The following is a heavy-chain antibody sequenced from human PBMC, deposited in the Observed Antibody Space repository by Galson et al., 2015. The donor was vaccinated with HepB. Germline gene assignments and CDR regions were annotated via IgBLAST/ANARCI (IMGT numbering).Heavy chain of an antibody. Sequence: SLRLSCAASGFTFSSYSMNWVRQAPGKGLEWVSSINSDGSTYYADSVKGRFTISRHNSWNTLYLQMNSLTTEDTAVYYCAKVATTPVWAFDIWGQRTMVTVSS. CDR1: GFTFSSYS. CDR3: AKVATTPVWAFDI. J-gene: IGHJ3*02. D-gene: IGHD5-12*01. V-gene: IGHV3-53*04. CDR2: INSDGST.